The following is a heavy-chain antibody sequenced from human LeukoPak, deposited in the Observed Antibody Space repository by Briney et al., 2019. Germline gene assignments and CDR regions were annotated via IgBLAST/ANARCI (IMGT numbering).Heavy chain of an antibody. CDR2: IKQDGSEK. D-gene: IGHD1-26*01. Sequence: GGSLRLSCAASGFTFSSYGMHWVRQAPGKGLEWVANIKQDGSEKYYVDSVKGRFTISRDNAKNSLYLQMNSLRAEDTAVYYCARDGELGSPADAFDIWGQGTMVTVSS. CDR1: GFTFSSYG. CDR3: ARDGELGSPADAFDI. V-gene: IGHV3-7*01. J-gene: IGHJ3*02.